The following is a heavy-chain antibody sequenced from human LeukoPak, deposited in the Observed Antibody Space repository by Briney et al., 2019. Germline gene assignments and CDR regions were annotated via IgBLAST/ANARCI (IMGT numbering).Heavy chain of an antibody. CDR1: GFTFSSYA. J-gene: IGHJ6*02. CDR2: ITNNGTTT. D-gene: IGHD3-10*01. Sequence: GGSLRLSCAASGFTFSSYAMNWVRQAPGKGLEWVSYITNNGTTTYSADSVKGRFTISRDNSKNTLYYQLDSLTAEDTAVYYCAKEAGRGYYYGMDVWGQGTTVTVSS. V-gene: IGHV3-48*03. CDR3: AKEAGRGYYYGMDV.